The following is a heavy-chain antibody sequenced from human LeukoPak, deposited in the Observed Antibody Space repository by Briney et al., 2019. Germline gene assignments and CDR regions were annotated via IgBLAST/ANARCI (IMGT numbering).Heavy chain of an antibody. CDR2: IAYDGTVK. Sequence: GGSLRLSCAASGFNFSSYFMHWVRQAPGKGLEWVALIAYDGTVKYYADSVKGRFTISRDNSKNTLYLQMNSLRPEDTAVYYCARDLEDHGDLMLIYWGQGTLVTVSS. J-gene: IGHJ4*02. CDR3: ARDLEDHGDLMLIY. V-gene: IGHV3-30*04. D-gene: IGHD4-17*01. CDR1: GFNFSSYF.